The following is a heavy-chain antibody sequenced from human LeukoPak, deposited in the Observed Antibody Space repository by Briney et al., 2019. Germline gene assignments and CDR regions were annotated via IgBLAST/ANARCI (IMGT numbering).Heavy chain of an antibody. D-gene: IGHD1-26*01. CDR1: GDSVSSKSAT. V-gene: IGHV6-1*01. Sequence: SQTLSLTCAISGDSVSSKSATWNWIRQSPSRGLEWLGRTYYTSKWYSDYEVSVKSRITINPDTSKNQFSLQLNSVTPEDTAVYYCARVSSPWSPRDAFDIWGQGTMVTVSS. CDR2: TYYTSKWYS. J-gene: IGHJ3*02. CDR3: ARVSSPWSPRDAFDI.